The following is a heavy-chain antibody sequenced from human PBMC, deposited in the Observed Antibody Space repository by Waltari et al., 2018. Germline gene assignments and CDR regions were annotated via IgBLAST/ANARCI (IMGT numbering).Heavy chain of an antibody. CDR2: IYPGATDT. D-gene: IGHD2-2*01. CDR1: GYSFTSYW. Sequence: EVQLVQSGAEVKKPGESLKISCKGSGYSFTSYWIGWVRKKPGKGLEWMGIIYPGATDTRYSPSFQAQVTISAHTSISTSYRQGSILNASDTAMYYCARQFVAVASWFDPWGQGTLVTVSS. CDR3: ARQFVAVASWFDP. V-gene: IGHV5-51*01. J-gene: IGHJ5*02.